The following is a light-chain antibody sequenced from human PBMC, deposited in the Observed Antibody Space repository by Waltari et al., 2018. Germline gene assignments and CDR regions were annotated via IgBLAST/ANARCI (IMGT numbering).Light chain of an antibody. CDR1: SSDVGGYDY. J-gene: IGLJ1*01. V-gene: IGLV2-11*01. Sequence: QSALTQPRPVSGPPGQSVTISCTGTSSDVGGYDYVSWYQQQSAKAPKLIIFGVTERPSGVPDRFSGSKSGNTASLTISGLQSEDEADYYCCSYAGSYTEVFGTGTTVTVL. CDR2: GVT. CDR3: CSYAGSYTEV.